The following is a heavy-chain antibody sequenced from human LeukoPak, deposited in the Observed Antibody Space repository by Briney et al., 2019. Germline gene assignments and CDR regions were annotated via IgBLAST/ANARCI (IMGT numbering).Heavy chain of an antibody. CDR1: GFTFPSSA. CDR2: IVVGSGNT. D-gene: IGHD6-13*01. Sequence: VASVKVSCKASGFTFPSSAVQWVRQARGQRLEWIGWIVVGSGNTNYAQKFQERVTITRDMSTSTAYMELSSLRSEDTAVYYCAAVPRGDIAAADYWGQGTLVTVSS. V-gene: IGHV1-58*01. J-gene: IGHJ4*02. CDR3: AAVPRGDIAAADY.